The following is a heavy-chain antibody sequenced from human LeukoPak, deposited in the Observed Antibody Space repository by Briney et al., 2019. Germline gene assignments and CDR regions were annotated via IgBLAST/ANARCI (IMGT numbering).Heavy chain of an antibody. J-gene: IGHJ6*03. CDR1: GFTFSSYV. CDR2: ISYDGSNE. Sequence: GGSLRLSCAASGFTFSSYVMHWVRQAPGKGLEWVAIISYDGSNEYYADSVKGRFTISRDNSKNTLYLQMNSLRAADTAVYYCAKGAGYYGDYEDYYYYYMDVWGKGTTVTISS. D-gene: IGHD4-17*01. CDR3: AKGAGYYGDYEDYYYYYMDV. V-gene: IGHV3-30*04.